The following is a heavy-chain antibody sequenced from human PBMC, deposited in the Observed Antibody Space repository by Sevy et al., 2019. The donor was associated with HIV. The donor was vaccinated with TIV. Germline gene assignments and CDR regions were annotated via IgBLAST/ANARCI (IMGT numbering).Heavy chain of an antibody. CDR3: AKDRGDCSGGSGYSDY. J-gene: IGHJ4*02. CDR2: INPSGGST. Sequence: ASVKVSCKASGYTFTSYYMHWVRQAPGQGLEWMGIINPSGGSTSYAQKFQGRVTMTRDTSTSTVYMELSSLRSEDTAVYYGAKDRGDCSGGSGYSDYWGQGTLVTVSS. CDR1: GYTFTSYY. V-gene: IGHV1-46*01. D-gene: IGHD2-15*01.